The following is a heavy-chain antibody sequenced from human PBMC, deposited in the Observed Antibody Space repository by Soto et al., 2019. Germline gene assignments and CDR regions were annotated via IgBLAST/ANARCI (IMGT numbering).Heavy chain of an antibody. J-gene: IGHJ6*02. CDR1: GRTFSRYP. D-gene: IGHD3-16*01. Sequence: NPGGPLRLSCPASGRTFSRYPTSCVRQAPWRALDWVSSISSSSSYIYDADSVKGRFTISRDNAKNSLYLQMNSLRAEDTAVYYCARERGPAATPGFGYYYYGMDVWGQGTTVTVSS. CDR2: ISSSSSYI. V-gene: IGHV3-21*01. CDR3: ARERGPAATPGFGYYYYGMDV.